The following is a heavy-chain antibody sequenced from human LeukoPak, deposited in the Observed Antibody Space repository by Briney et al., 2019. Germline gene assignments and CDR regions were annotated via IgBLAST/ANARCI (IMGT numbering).Heavy chain of an antibody. V-gene: IGHV4-59*12. J-gene: IGHJ4*02. CDR2: IYYTENT. D-gene: IGHD1/OR15-1a*01. CDR1: GDPISSYS. CDR3: ARGNNDFEDY. Sequence: PSETLSLTCIVSGDPISSYSWSWIRQPPGKGLEWIAYIYYTENTNYNPSLKSRVTMSVDTSKNQFSLKLSSVTAADTAVYYCARGNNDFEDYWGQGTLVTVSS.